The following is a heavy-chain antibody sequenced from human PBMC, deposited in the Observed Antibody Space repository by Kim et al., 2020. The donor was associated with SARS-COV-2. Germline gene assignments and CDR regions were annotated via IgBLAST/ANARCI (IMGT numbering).Heavy chain of an antibody. D-gene: IGHD5-18*01. J-gene: IGHJ4*02. Sequence: GGSLRLSCAASGFTFSSYAMSWVRQAPGKGLEWVSAISGSGGSTYYADSVKGRFIISRDNSKNTLYLQMNSLRAEDTAVYYCAKVGTAMVLGYYFDYWGQGTLVTVSS. CDR1: GFTFSSYA. CDR2: ISGSGGST. CDR3: AKVGTAMVLGYYFDY. V-gene: IGHV3-23*01.